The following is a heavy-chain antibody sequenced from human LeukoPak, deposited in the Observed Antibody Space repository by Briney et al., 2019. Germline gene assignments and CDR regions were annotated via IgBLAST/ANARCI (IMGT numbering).Heavy chain of an antibody. CDR1: GGTFSSYA. CDR3: ARDAHHYYDSSGYYSDY. CDR2: IIPILGIA. V-gene: IGHV1-69*04. D-gene: IGHD3-22*01. Sequence: ASVKVSCKASGGTFSSYAISWVRQAPGQGLEWMGRIIPILGIANYAQKFQGRVTITADKSTGTAYMELSSLRSEDTAVYYCARDAHHYYDSSGYYSDYWGQGTLVTVSS. J-gene: IGHJ4*02.